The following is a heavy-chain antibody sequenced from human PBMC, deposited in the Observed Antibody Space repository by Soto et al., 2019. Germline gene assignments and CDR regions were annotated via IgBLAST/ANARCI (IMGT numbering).Heavy chain of an antibody. CDR1: GFTFSSYG. CDR3: AKAFVPDYYYYYYMDV. J-gene: IGHJ6*03. CDR2: ISYDGSNK. Sequence: PGGSLRLSCAASGFTFSSYGMHWVRQAPGKGLEWVAVISYDGSNKYYADSVKGRFTISRDNSKNTLYLQMNSLRAEDTAVYYCAKAFVPDYYYYYYMDVWGKGTTVTVSS. V-gene: IGHV3-30*18.